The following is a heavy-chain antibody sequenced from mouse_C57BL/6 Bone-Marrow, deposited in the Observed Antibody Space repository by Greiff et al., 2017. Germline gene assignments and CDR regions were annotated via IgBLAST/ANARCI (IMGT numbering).Heavy chain of an antibody. CDR2: IWSGGST. CDR3: ARSSHYYGSSLSWFAY. D-gene: IGHD1-1*01. J-gene: IGHJ3*01. CDR1: GFSLTSYG. V-gene: IGHV2-2*01. Sequence: VKLVESGPGLVQPSQSLSITCTVSGFSLTSYGVHWVRQSPGKGLEWLGVIWSGGSTDYNAAFISRLSISKDNSKSQVFFKMNSLQADDTAKYYCARSSHYYGSSLSWFAYWGQGTLVTVSA.